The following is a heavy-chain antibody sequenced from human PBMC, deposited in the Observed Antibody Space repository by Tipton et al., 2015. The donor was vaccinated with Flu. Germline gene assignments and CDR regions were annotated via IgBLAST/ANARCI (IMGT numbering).Heavy chain of an antibody. V-gene: IGHV4-39*07. D-gene: IGHD6-13*01. Sequence: GSLRLSCTVSGGSISSSSYYWGWIRQPPGKGLEWIGSIYYSGSTYYNPSLKSRVTISVDTSKNQFSLKLSSVTAADTAVYYCARIAAAGYWGQGTLVTVSS. CDR1: GGSISSSSYY. CDR3: ARIAAAGY. J-gene: IGHJ4*02. CDR2: IYYSGST.